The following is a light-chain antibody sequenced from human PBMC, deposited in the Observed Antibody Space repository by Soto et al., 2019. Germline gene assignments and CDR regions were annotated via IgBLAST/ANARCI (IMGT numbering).Light chain of an antibody. J-gene: IGKJ5*01. V-gene: IGKV3-11*01. CDR2: DAS. Sequence: EIVLTQSPATLSLSLRETTTLXXRASQSVRNYLAWYQQKPGQAPRXLIYDASNRATGIPARFSGTGSETDFTLTISSLQSEDFAVYYCQQYNNWPLFGQGTRLEIK. CDR1: QSVRNY. CDR3: QQYNNWPL.